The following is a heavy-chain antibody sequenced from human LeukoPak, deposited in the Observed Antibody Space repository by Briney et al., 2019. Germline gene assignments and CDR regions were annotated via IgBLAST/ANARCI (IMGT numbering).Heavy chain of an antibody. D-gene: IGHD3-22*01. CDR3: AKSDDSSGYYNGIVY. Sequence: GGSLRLSCAASGFTFSSYAMSWVRQAPGKGLEWVSGISGSGGSTYYADSVKGRFTISRDNSKNTLYLQMNSLRAEDTAVYYCAKSDDSSGYYNGIVYWGQGTLVTVSS. V-gene: IGHV3-23*01. CDR2: ISGSGGST. J-gene: IGHJ4*02. CDR1: GFTFSSYA.